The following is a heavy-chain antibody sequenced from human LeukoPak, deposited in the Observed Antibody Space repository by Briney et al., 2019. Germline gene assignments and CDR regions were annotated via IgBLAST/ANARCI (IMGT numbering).Heavy chain of an antibody. CDR3: AREGQLGYFDY. Sequence: SETLSLTCDVYSGSFGGYYWSWIRQPPGKGLEWIGEINHSGSTSYNPSLKSRVSISVDASKNQFSLKLSSVTAADTAVYYCAREGQLGYFDYWGQGTLVTVSS. D-gene: IGHD6-6*01. V-gene: IGHV4-34*01. CDR1: SGSFGGYY. J-gene: IGHJ4*02. CDR2: INHSGST.